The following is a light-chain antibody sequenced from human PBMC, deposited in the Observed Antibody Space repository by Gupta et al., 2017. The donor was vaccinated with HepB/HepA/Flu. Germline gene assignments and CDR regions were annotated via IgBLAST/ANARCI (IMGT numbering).Light chain of an antibody. Sequence: DIQMTQSPSSLSASVGDRVTITCRASQSISSYLNWYQQKPGKVPKLLIYAASSVQSGVPSRFSGSGSGTDFTLTISRLQPEDFATFYCQQSDSTPRTFGQGTKVEIK. CDR3: QQSDSTPRT. V-gene: IGKV1-39*01. J-gene: IGKJ1*01. CDR1: QSISSY. CDR2: AAS.